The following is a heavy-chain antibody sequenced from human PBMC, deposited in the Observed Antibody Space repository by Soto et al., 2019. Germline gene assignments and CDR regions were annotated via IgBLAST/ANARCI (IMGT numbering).Heavy chain of an antibody. CDR1: GYTFTSYY. V-gene: IGHV1-46*01. CDR2: INPSGGST. CDR3: ARAPLAAAGTIYWFDP. D-gene: IGHD6-13*01. J-gene: IGHJ5*02. Sequence: QVQLVQSGAEVKKPGASVKVSCKASGYTFTSYYMHWVRQAPGQGLEWMGIINPSGGSTSYAQKFQGRVTMTRDTSTSTVYMELSSLRSEDTAVYYCARAPLAAAGTIYWFDPWGQGTLVTVSS.